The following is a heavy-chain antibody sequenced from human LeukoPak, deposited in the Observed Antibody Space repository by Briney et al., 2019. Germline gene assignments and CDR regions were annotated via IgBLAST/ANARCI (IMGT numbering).Heavy chain of an antibody. J-gene: IGHJ6*02. Sequence: SVKVSCKASGDTLNNYSITWVRQAPGQGLEWMGGIIPIFSTANYAQKFQGRVTITADESTNTAYMELSSLTSDDTAVYYCARGYSRWSTPTSSYYYRMDVWGQGTTVAVSS. CDR1: GDTLNNYS. CDR3: ARGYSRWSTPTSSYYYRMDV. CDR2: IIPIFSTA. V-gene: IGHV1-69*13. D-gene: IGHD6-13*01.